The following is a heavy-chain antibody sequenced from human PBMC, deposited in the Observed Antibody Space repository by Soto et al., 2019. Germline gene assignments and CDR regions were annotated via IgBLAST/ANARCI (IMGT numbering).Heavy chain of an antibody. V-gene: IGHV1-8*01. CDR3: TRGMKQWLAVSSVAFGI. D-gene: IGHD6-19*01. CDR2: MNPNSGNT. Sequence: QVQLVQSGAEVKKPGASVKVSCKASGYTFTSYDINWVRQATGQGLEWMGWMNPNSGNTGYAQKFQGRVNMTRNTSIRTAYMEPSSLRSEDMDVYYCTRGMKQWLAVSSVAFGIWGQGTMVAVSS. J-gene: IGHJ3*02. CDR1: GYTFTSYD.